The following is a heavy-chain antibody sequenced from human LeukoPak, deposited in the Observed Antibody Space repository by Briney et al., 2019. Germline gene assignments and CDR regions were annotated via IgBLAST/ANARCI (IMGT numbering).Heavy chain of an antibody. CDR1: GVTFSSSW. J-gene: IGHJ5*02. CDR2: IRQDGSQK. D-gene: IGHD3-3*01. Sequence: GGSLRLPCAASGVTFSSSWMSWVRQAPGKGPEWVANIRQDGSQKYYVDSVKGRFTISRDNAKNSMYLQMNSLRAEDTAVYYCAREARISIFGVVFDPWGQGTLVTVSS. CDR3: AREARISIFGVVFDP. V-gene: IGHV3-7*01.